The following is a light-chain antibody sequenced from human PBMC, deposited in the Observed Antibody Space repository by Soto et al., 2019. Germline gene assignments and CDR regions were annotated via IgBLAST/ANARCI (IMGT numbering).Light chain of an antibody. J-gene: IGLJ3*02. Sequence: QSVRTQPPSVSGAPGQRVTISCTGSSSNIGAGYDVHWYQQLPGTAPKLLIYGNSNRPSGVPDRFSGSKSGTSASLAITGLQAEDEADYYRQSYDSSLSWVFGGGTKLTVL. CDR1: SSNIGAGYD. CDR3: QSYDSSLSWV. CDR2: GNS. V-gene: IGLV1-40*01.